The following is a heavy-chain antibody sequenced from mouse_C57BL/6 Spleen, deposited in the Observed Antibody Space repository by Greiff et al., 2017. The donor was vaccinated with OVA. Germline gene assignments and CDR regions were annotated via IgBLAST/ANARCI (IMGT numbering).Heavy chain of an antibody. Sequence: VQLQQSGAELVRPGASVKLSCTASGFNIKDDYMHWVKQRPEQGLEWIGWIDPENGDTEYASKFQGKATITADTSSNTAYLQLSSLTSEDTAVYYCTTCSSYPDWYFDVWGTGTTVTVSS. CDR3: TTCSSYPDWYFDV. J-gene: IGHJ1*03. V-gene: IGHV14-4*01. CDR2: IDPENGDT. CDR1: GFNIKDDY. D-gene: IGHD1-1*01.